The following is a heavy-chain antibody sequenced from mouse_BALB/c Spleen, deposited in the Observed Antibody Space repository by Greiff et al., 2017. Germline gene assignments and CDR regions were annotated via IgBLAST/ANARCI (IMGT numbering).Heavy chain of an antibody. Sequence: LQQSGAELVRPGVLVKISCKGSGYTFTDYAMHWVKQSHAKSLEWIGVISTYYGDASYNQKFKGKATMTVDKSSSTAYMELARLTSEDSAIYYCAAYYGNYDWYFDVWGAGTTVTVSS. D-gene: IGHD2-10*01. CDR3: AAYYGNYDWYFDV. J-gene: IGHJ1*01. V-gene: IGHV1S137*01. CDR2: ISTYYGDA. CDR1: GYTFTDYA.